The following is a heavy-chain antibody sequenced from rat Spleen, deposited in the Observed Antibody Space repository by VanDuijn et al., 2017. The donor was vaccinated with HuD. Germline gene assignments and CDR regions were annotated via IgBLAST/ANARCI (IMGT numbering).Heavy chain of an antibody. CDR2: INYDGSST. D-gene: IGHD1-10*01. Sequence: EVQLVESGGGLVQPGRSLKLSCAASGFTFSDYNMAWVRQAPKKGLEWVATINYDGSSTFYRDSVKGRFTISRDNTKTTLYLQMDSLRSEDTATYYCASEGNNYEFDYWGQGVMVTVSS. CDR3: ASEGNNYEFDY. V-gene: IGHV5-7*01. CDR1: GFTFSDYN. J-gene: IGHJ2*01.